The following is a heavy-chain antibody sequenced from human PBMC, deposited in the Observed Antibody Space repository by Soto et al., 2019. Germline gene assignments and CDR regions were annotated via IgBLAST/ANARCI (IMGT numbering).Heavy chain of an antibody. CDR1: GYTFTSYG. CDR2: ISAYNGNT. Sequence: GASVKVSCKASGYTFTSYGISWVRQAPGQGLEWMGWISAYNGNTNYAQKLQGRVTMTTDTSTSTAYMELRSLRSDDTAVYYCARVYYDSSGYYYVYYYYGMDVWGQGTTVTVSS. CDR3: ARVYYDSSGYYYVYYYYGMDV. V-gene: IGHV1-18*01. D-gene: IGHD3-22*01. J-gene: IGHJ6*02.